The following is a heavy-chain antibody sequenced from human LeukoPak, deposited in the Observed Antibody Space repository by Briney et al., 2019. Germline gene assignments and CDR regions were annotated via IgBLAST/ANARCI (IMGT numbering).Heavy chain of an antibody. D-gene: IGHD6-13*01. CDR2: ISYDGSNK. Sequence: GGSLRLSCAASGFTFSSYAMHWVRQAPGKGLEWVAVISYDGSNKYYADSVKGRFTISRDNSKNTLYLQMNSLRAEDTAVYYCARDRAAGGGYFDYWGQGTLVTVSS. CDR3: ARDRAAGGGYFDY. CDR1: GFTFSSYA. J-gene: IGHJ4*02. V-gene: IGHV3-30-3*01.